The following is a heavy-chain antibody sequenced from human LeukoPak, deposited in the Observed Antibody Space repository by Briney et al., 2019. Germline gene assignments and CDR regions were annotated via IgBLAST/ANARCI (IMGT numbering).Heavy chain of an antibody. D-gene: IGHD1-26*01. CDR2: ISAYNGNT. CDR1: GGTFSFYA. J-gene: IGHJ4*02. Sequence: ASVKVSCKASGGTFSFYAMNWVRQAPGQGLEWVGRISAYNGNTNYAQKLQGRVTMTTDTSTSTAYMELRSLRSDDTAVYYCARGGSYRHFDYWGQGTLVTVSS. V-gene: IGHV1-18*01. CDR3: ARGGSYRHFDY.